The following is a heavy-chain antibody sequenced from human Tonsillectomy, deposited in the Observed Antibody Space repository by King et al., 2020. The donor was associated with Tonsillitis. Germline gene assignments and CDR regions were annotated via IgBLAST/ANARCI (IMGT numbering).Heavy chain of an antibody. CDR1: GFTFSSYA. CDR3: AKDRNFDWQVGWG. CDR2: ISGGGCST. Sequence: VQLVGSGGGLVQPWGALRLSCAASGFTFSSYAISWVLQAPGKGVVWVSAISGGGCSTYYADAVKGRFTISRDNSKNTLDLQMNSLRAEDTAVYYCAKDRNFDWQVGWGWGQGTLVTVSS. D-gene: IGHD3-9*01. J-gene: IGHJ4*02. V-gene: IGHV3-23*04.